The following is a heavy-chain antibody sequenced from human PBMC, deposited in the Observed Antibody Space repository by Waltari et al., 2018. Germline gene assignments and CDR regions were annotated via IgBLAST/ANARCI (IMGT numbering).Heavy chain of an antibody. CDR1: GYSFTDYH. V-gene: IGHV1-2*02. D-gene: IGHD1-26*01. CDR2: INPKNGDT. Sequence: QVQLVQSGTEVKKPGASVKVSCQASGYSFTDYHLHWVRQTPGQGLEWLGVINPKNGDTGYAQNFLGRVTMTRDTSINTVYMDLSGLRSDDTAVFYCARDPGPIVGAPDYWGQGTLVTVSS. J-gene: IGHJ4*02. CDR3: ARDPGPIVGAPDY.